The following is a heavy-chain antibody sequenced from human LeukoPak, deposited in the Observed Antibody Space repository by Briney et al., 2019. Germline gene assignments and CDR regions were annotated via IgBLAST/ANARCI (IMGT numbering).Heavy chain of an antibody. CDR1: GGSFSGYY. J-gene: IGHJ4*02. CDR2: MNHSGGT. V-gene: IGHV4-34*01. D-gene: IGHD3-16*02. Sequence: KPSETLSLTCAVYGGSFSGYYWSWIRQPPGKGLKWIGEMNHSGGTNYNPSLKSRVTISVDTSKNQFSLKLSSVTAADTAVYYCARVKYDYVWGSYRDIDLTDYWGQGTLVTVSS. CDR3: ARVKYDYVWGSYRDIDLTDY.